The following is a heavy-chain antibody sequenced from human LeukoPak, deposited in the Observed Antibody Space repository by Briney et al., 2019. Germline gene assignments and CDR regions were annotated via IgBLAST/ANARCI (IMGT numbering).Heavy chain of an antibody. Sequence: PGGSLRLSCAASGFTFSSYAMSWVRQAPGKGLEWVSAISGSGGGTYSADSVKGRFTISGDNSKNTLDLQMNSLRAEDTAVYYCAKDRVAAAGLRYFDYWGQGSLVTVSS. D-gene: IGHD6-13*01. CDR2: ISGSGGGT. V-gene: IGHV3-23*01. CDR3: AKDRVAAAGLRYFDY. CDR1: GFTFSSYA. J-gene: IGHJ4*02.